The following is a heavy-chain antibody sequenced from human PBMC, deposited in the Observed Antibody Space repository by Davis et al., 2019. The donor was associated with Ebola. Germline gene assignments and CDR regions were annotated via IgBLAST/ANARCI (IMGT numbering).Heavy chain of an antibody. CDR2: IYYSGST. CDR1: GGSISSYY. V-gene: IGHV4-59*01. Sequence: SETLSLTCTVSGGSISSYYWRWIRQPPGKGLEWIGYIYYSGSTNYNPSLKSRVTISIDTSKNQFSLKLSSVTAADTAVYYYARGSWGGVIDPWGQGTLVTVSS. CDR3: ARGSWGGVIDP. J-gene: IGHJ5*02. D-gene: IGHD7-27*01.